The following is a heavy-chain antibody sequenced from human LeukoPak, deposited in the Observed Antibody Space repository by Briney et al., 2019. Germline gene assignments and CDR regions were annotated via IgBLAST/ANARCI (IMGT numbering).Heavy chain of an antibody. CDR1: GFTFSSYN. CDR3: ASVAVAGYFDS. Sequence: GGSLRLSCAASGFTFSSYNMNWVRQAPGKGLEWVSSISSGSSYIYYADSVKGRFTISRDNAKNPLYLQMNSLRAEDTAVYYCASVAVAGYFDSWGQGTLVTVSS. V-gene: IGHV3-21*01. D-gene: IGHD6-19*01. CDR2: ISSGSSYI. J-gene: IGHJ4*02.